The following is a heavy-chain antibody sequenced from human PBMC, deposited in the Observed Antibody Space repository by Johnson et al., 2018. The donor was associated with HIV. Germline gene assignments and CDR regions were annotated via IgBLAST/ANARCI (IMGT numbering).Heavy chain of an antibody. CDR1: GFTFDDYA. CDR2: IGTAGDK. Sequence: VQLVESGGGVVQTGRSLRLSCAASGFTFDDYAMHWVRQAPGKGLEWVSGIGTAGDKYYADSVKGRFTISRDNSKNTLDLQMNSLRADDTAVYYCARALGRELDAFDIWGQGTMVTVSS. J-gene: IGHJ3*02. D-gene: IGHD3-10*01. V-gene: IGHV3-9*01. CDR3: ARALGRELDAFDI.